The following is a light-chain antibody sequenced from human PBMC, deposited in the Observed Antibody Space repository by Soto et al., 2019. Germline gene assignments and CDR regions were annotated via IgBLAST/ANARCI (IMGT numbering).Light chain of an antibody. J-gene: IGKJ5*01. CDR2: DAS. V-gene: IGKV1-5*01. CDR1: QSISSW. Sequence: DIQMTQSLSTLSASVGGSVTITCRASQSISSWLAWYQQKPGKAPKLLIYDASSLESGVPSRFSGSGSGTEFTLTISSLQPDEFATYYCQQYNSYSITVGQGTRLEI. CDR3: QQYNSYSIT.